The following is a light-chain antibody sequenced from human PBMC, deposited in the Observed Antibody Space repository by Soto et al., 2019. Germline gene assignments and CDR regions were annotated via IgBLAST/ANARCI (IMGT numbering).Light chain of an antibody. Sequence: SYELTQPPSVSVAPGQTARITCGGNNIGSKSVHWYQQKPGQAPVLVVYADSDRPSGIPERFSGSNSGNTATLTISRVEAGDEADYYCQVWDSSSDHRVFGTGTKVTVL. CDR1: NIGSKS. CDR2: ADS. J-gene: IGLJ1*01. V-gene: IGLV3-21*02. CDR3: QVWDSSSDHRV.